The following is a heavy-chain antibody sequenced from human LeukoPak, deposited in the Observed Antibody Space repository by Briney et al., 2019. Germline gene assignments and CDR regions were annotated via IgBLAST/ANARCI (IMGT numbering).Heavy chain of an antibody. D-gene: IGHD5-18*01. CDR2: KYYSGST. J-gene: IGHJ4*02. CDR3: ARGRSYGFDFDS. V-gene: IGHV4-61*01. CDR1: GVSINTCCYY. Sequence: TPSDTLSLTCDVAGVSINTCCYYWTLIRQPPGKGLEWIVYKYYSGSTRYNSSLRSRLTISLDSCKNQFSLRLTSVTAADTAVYYCARGRSYGFDFDSWGPGTLVIVSS.